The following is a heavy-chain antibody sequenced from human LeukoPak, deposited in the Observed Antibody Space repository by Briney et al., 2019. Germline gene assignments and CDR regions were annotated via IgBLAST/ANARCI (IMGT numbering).Heavy chain of an antibody. CDR2: INPSGGST. D-gene: IGHD3-22*01. V-gene: IGHV1-46*01. CDR3: ARATYNDITMIVVVIDDAFDI. J-gene: IGHJ3*02. Sequence: ASVKVSCKASGYTFTSYYMHWVRQAPGQGLEWMGIINPSGGSTSYAQKFRGRVTMTRDTSTSTVYMELSSLRSEDTAVYYCARATYNDITMIVVVIDDAFDIWGQGTMVTVSS. CDR1: GYTFTSYY.